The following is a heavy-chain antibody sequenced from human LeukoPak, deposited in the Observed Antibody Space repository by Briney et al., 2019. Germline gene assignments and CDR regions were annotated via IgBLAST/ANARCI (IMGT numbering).Heavy chain of an antibody. CDR1: GFTFSSYA. CDR3: AKDSFYDYVWGAFDI. CDR2: ISGSGGST. V-gene: IGHV3-23*01. D-gene: IGHD3-16*01. Sequence: PGGSLRLSCAASGFTFSSYAMSCVRQAPGKGLEWVSAISGSGGSTYYADSVKGRFTISRDNSKNTLYLQMNSLRAEDTAVYYCAKDSFYDYVWGAFDIWGQGTMVTVSS. J-gene: IGHJ3*02.